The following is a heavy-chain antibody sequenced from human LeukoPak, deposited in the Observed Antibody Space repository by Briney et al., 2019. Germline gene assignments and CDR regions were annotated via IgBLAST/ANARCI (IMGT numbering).Heavy chain of an antibody. D-gene: IGHD3-22*01. V-gene: IGHV1-69*05. CDR3: ARGYYYDSSGPGVAFDI. Sequence: GASVKVSCTASGGTFSSYAISWVRQAPGQGLEWMGRIIPIFGTANYAQKFQGRVTITTDESTSTAYMELSSLRSEDTAVYYCARGYYYDSSGPGVAFDIWGQGTMVTVSS. J-gene: IGHJ3*02. CDR2: IIPIFGTA. CDR1: GGTFSSYA.